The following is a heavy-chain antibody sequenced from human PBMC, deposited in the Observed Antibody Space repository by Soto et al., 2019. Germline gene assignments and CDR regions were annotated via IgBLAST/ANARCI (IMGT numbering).Heavy chain of an antibody. Sequence: QVQLQQSGPGLVKPSETLSLTCTVSGDSISSYYWSSIRQPPGKGLEWIGYIYYSGSSNYNPSLRSRVTITVDTSNNQFSLMHRSATAADTAAYYWASRYGSSFDYWGQGILVTFSS. CDR2: IYYSGSS. D-gene: IGHD5-18*01. CDR3: ASRYGSSFDY. CDR1: GDSISSYY. V-gene: IGHV4-59*08. J-gene: IGHJ4*02.